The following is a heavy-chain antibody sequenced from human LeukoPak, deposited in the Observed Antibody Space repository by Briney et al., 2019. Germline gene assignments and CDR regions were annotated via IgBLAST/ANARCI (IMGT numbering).Heavy chain of an antibody. CDR2: IYYSGST. CDR3: ARVGVTTSY. Sequence: SETLSLTCTVSGGSISSYYWTWIRQPPGKGLEWIGSIYYSGSTYYNPSLKSRVTISVDTTKNQFSLKLSSVTAADTAVYYCARVGVTTSYWGQGTLVTVSS. J-gene: IGHJ4*02. D-gene: IGHD1-26*01. V-gene: IGHV4-59*05. CDR1: GGSISSYY.